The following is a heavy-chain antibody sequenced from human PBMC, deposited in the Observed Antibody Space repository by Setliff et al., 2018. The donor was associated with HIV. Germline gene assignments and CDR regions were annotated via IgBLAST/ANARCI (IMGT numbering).Heavy chain of an antibody. CDR3: AIGSSNWPHRPNNYYFDY. CDR1: GDTFTTYA. CDR2: INAGNGDT. Sequence: ASVKVSCKASGDTFTTYALLWVRQAPGQRLEWMGWINAGNGDTKSSQKFQGRVTITRDTSASTAYMELSSLRSEDTGVYYCAIGSSNWPHRPNNYYFDYWGQGTPVTVSS. J-gene: IGHJ4*02. D-gene: IGHD6-13*01. V-gene: IGHV1-3*01.